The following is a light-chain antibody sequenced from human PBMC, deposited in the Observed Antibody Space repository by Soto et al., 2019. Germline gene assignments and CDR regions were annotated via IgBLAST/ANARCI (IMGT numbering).Light chain of an antibody. CDR2: EVS. J-gene: IGLJ1*01. CDR1: SSDVGYYNF. V-gene: IGLV2-8*01. Sequence: QSVLTLPPAASGSPGQSATISCTGTSSDVGYYNFVSWYQQHPGKAPKLMIYEVSKRPSGVPDRFSGSKSGNKASLTVSGLQAEDEADYYCISYAGSNNFVFGTGTKVTVL. CDR3: ISYAGSNNFV.